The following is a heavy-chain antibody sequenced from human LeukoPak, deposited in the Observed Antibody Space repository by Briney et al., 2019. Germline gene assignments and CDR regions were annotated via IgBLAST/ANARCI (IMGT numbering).Heavy chain of an antibody. CDR2: ISSSSSYI. Sequence: GSLRLSCAASGFTFSSYSMNCVRQAPGKGLEWVSSISSSSSYIYYADSVKGRFTISRDNAKNSLYLQMNSLRAEDTAVYYCARPPLGYCSSTSCLENWFDPWGQGTLVTVSS. D-gene: IGHD2-2*01. CDR1: GFTFSSYS. V-gene: IGHV3-21*01. J-gene: IGHJ5*02. CDR3: ARPPLGYCSSTSCLENWFDP.